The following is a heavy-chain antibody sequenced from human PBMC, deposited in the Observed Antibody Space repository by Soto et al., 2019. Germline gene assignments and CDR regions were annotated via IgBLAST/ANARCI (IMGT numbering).Heavy chain of an antibody. J-gene: IGHJ6*02. D-gene: IGHD6-6*01. CDR2: ISGSGGST. V-gene: IGHV3-23*01. Sequence: PGGSLRLSCAASGFTFSSYAMSWVRQAPGKGLEWVSAISGSGGSTYYADSVKGRFTISRDNSKNTLYLQMNSLRAEDTAVYYCAKSGGSSSGYYYYYGMDVWGQGTTVTVSS. CDR1: GFTFSSYA. CDR3: AKSGGSSSGYYYYYGMDV.